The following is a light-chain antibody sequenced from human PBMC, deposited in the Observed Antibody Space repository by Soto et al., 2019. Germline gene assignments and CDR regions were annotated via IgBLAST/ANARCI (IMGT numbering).Light chain of an antibody. J-gene: IGKJ1*01. CDR1: QSVSSS. Sequence: EIVMTQSPATLSVSPGERATLSCRTSQSVSSSLAWYQQKPGQAPSLLIYGASTRATGIPARFSGSGSGTEFTLTISSLQSEDIAVYYCQQYDNWPPSTFGQGTKVDIK. CDR2: GAS. CDR3: QQYDNWPPST. V-gene: IGKV3-15*01.